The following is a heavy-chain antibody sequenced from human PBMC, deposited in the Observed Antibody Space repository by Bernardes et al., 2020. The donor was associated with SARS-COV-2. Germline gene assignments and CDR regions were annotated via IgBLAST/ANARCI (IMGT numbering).Heavy chain of an antibody. CDR3: ARRTWIQLWLVNNYFDP. D-gene: IGHD5-18*01. CDR2: IDQSGST. V-gene: IGHV4-34*01. Sequence: SETLSLTCAVYGGSFSGYYWSWIRQPPGKGLEWIGEIDQSGSTNYNPSLKSRATISVDTSKNQFSLKLSSVTAADTAVYYCARRTWIQLWLVNNYFDPWGQGTLVTVSS. J-gene: IGHJ4*02. CDR1: GGSFSGYY.